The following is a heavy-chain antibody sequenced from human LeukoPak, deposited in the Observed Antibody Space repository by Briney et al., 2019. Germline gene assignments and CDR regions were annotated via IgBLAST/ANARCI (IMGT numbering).Heavy chain of an antibody. CDR2: ISAYNGNT. D-gene: IGHD5-12*01. CDR1: GYTFTSYG. V-gene: IGHV1-18*01. CDR3: ARDRSYEGFDY. Sequence: ASVKVSCKASGYTFTSYGISWVRQAPGQGLEWMGWISAYNGNTNYAQKLQGRVTMTRDTSISTAYMELSRLRSDDTAVYYCARDRSYEGFDYWGQGTLVTVSS. J-gene: IGHJ4*02.